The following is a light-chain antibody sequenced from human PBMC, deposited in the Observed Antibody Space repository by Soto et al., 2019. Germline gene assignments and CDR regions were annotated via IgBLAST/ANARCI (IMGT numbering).Light chain of an antibody. CDR3: QQTYSTPYI. Sequence: DIQLTQSPPSLSASVGDRVTITCRASQTINNYVNWYQQEAGKAPKLLIYGASTLQSGVPSRFSGSGFGTDFTLTISGLQPEDFVIYYCQQTYSTPYIFGGGTKLDI. CDR2: GAS. J-gene: IGKJ2*01. CDR1: QTINNY. V-gene: IGKV1-39*01.